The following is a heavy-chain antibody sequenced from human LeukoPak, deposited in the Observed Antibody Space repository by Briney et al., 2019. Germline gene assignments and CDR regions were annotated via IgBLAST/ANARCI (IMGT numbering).Heavy chain of an antibody. CDR3: ARHADYGSGSYYNGDDAFDI. CDR2: IYPGDSDT. Sequence: GESLQISCQGSGYSFTSYRIGWVRQMPGKGLEWMGIIYPGDSDTRYSPSFQGQVTISADKSISTAYLQWSSLKASDTAMYYCARHADYGSGSYYNGDDAFDIWGQGTMVTVSS. CDR1: GYSFTSYR. V-gene: IGHV5-51*01. D-gene: IGHD3-10*01. J-gene: IGHJ3*02.